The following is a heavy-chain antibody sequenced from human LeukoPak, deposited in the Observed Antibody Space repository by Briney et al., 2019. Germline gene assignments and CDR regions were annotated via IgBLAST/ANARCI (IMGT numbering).Heavy chain of an antibody. Sequence: SETLSLTCAVYGGSFSGYYWSWIRQPPGKGLEWIGEINHGGSTNYNPSLKSRVTISVDTSKNQFSLKLSSVTAADTAVYYCASIVVVVAATLSRWFDPWGQGTLVTVSS. J-gene: IGHJ5*02. D-gene: IGHD2-15*01. CDR3: ASIVVVVAATLSRWFDP. CDR2: INHGGST. CDR1: GGSFSGYY. V-gene: IGHV4-34*01.